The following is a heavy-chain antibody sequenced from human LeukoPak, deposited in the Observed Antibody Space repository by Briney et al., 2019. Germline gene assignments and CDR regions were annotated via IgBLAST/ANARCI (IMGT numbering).Heavy chain of an antibody. J-gene: IGHJ4*02. Sequence: ASETLSLTCTVSGGSISSGGYYWSWIRQHPGKGLEWIGYIYYSGSTCYNPSLKSRVTISVDTSKNQFSLKLSSVTAADTAVYYCATKPSIVYYFDYWGQGTLVTVSS. CDR2: IYYSGST. CDR1: GGSISSGGYY. D-gene: IGHD2-21*01. V-gene: IGHV4-31*03. CDR3: ATKPSIVYYFDY.